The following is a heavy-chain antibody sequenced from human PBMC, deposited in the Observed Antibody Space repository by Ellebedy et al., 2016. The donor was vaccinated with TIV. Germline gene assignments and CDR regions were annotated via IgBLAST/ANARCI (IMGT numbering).Heavy chain of an antibody. V-gene: IGHV3-30-3*01. CDR2: ISYNGSKE. CDR3: ADQDATGTTSR. CDR1: GFTFRSYA. J-gene: IGHJ4*02. Sequence: PGGSLRLSCAASGFTFRSYAMNWVRQAPGKGLEWVAVISYNGSKEYYADSVKGRFTISRDNSKNTLFLQVNSLRLEDTAVYYCADQDATGTTSRWGQGTQVTVSS. D-gene: IGHD1-1*01.